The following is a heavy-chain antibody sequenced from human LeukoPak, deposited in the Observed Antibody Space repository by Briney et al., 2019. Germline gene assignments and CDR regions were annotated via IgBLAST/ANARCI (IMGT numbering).Heavy chain of an antibody. Sequence: PSETLSLTCTVSGGSISSYYWNWIRQPPGRGLDWIGYIYYSGSTNYNPSLKSRVTISVDTSKNQFSLKLSSVTAADTAVYHCAKNGQSGFSFDPWGQGTLVTVSS. CDR3: AKNGQSGFSFDP. J-gene: IGHJ5*02. CDR2: IYYSGST. D-gene: IGHD1-26*01. V-gene: IGHV4-59*12. CDR1: GGSISSYY.